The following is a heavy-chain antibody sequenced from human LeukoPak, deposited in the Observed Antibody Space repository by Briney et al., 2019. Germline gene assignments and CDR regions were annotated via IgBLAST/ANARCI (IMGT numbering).Heavy chain of an antibody. CDR1: GYTFTGYY. CDR3: ARDLVPAAIPYYYMDV. D-gene: IGHD2-2*01. CDR2: INPNSGGT. Sequence: ASVKVSCKASGYTFTGYYMHWVRQAPGQGLEWMGWINPNSGGTNYAQKFQGRVTMPRDTSISTAYMELSRLRSDDTAVYYCARDLVPAAIPYYYMDVWGKGTTVTVSS. V-gene: IGHV1-2*02. J-gene: IGHJ6*03.